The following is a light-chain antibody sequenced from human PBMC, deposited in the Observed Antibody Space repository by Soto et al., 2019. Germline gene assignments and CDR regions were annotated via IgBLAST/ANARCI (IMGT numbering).Light chain of an antibody. V-gene: IGKV3-11*01. CDR1: QSITKF. CDR2: EAS. J-gene: IGKJ1*01. Sequence: EIVLTQSPATLSLSPGDGATLSCRASQSITKFLAWYQQRPGQPPRLLIYEASGRASGVPARFSGSGSGTDFTLTISSLEPEDFASYYCQLRLTGPWPFGQGTRVEI. CDR3: QLRLTGPWP.